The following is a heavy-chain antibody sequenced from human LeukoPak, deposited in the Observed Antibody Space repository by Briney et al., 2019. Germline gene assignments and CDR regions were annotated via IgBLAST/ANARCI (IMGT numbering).Heavy chain of an antibody. D-gene: IGHD3-16*02. CDR2: ISGSGGST. Sequence: GGSPRLSCAASGFTFSSYAMSWVRQAPGKGLEWVSAISGSGGSTYYADSVKGRFTISRDNSKNTLYLQMNSLRAEDTAVYYCAKVVRSFLYYFDYWGQGTLVTVSS. J-gene: IGHJ4*02. CDR1: GFTFSSYA. CDR3: AKVVRSFLYYFDY. V-gene: IGHV3-23*01.